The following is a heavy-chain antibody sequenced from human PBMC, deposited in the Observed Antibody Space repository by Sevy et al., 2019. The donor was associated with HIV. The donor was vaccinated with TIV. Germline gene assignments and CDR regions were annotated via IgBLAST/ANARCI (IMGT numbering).Heavy chain of an antibody. Sequence: GESPKISCKGSGYTFTTYWIGWVRQMPGEGLEWMGIIWPDDSDARYSPSFQGQVIISADKSINTAYLQWSSLKASDTAMYYCAIYVRGGGFSDAFDIWGQGTMVTVSS. J-gene: IGHJ3*02. D-gene: IGHD2-15*01. CDR3: AIYVRGGGFSDAFDI. CDR1: GYTFTTYW. CDR2: IWPDDSDA. V-gene: IGHV5-51*01.